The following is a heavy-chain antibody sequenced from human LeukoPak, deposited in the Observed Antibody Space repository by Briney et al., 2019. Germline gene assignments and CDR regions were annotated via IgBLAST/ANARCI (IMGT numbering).Heavy chain of an antibody. Sequence: PGGSLRLSCAASGSTFSSYKMNWVRQAPGKGLEWVSYISTSDTTIYYADSVKGRFTISRDNAKNSLYLQMNSLRVEDTAVYYCARGGGSSWRLDCWGQGTLVTVSS. CDR3: ARGGGSSWRLDC. V-gene: IGHV3-48*03. D-gene: IGHD6-13*01. J-gene: IGHJ4*02. CDR2: ISTSDTTI. CDR1: GSTFSSYK.